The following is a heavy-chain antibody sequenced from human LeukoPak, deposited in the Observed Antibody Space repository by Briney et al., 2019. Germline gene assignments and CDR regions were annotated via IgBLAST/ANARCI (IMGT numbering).Heavy chain of an antibody. D-gene: IGHD2-15*01. J-gene: IGHJ4*02. CDR3: ATGPRVAVVPASDY. V-gene: IGHV3-30-3*01. CDR1: GFTFSTYD. CDR2: ISYDGSSE. Sequence: PGGSLRLSCAASGFTFSTYDIHWVRQAPGKGLEWVAVISYDGSSEYYADSVRGRFTISRDNSKNTLYLQMNSLRPEDTAVYYCATGPRVAVVPASDYWGQGTLVTVPS.